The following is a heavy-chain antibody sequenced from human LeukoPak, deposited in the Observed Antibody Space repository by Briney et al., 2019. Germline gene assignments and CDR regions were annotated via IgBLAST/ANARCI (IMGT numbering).Heavy chain of an antibody. CDR2: IDWDDGK. D-gene: IGHD3-10*01. J-gene: IGHJ4*02. CDR3: ARTYYYGSGSYSFDY. Sequence: SGPTLVNPTQTLTLTCTFSGFSLRTSGMCVSWIRQPPGKALEWLARIDWDDGKYYSTSLKTRLTISKDTSKNQVVLTMANMDPVDTATYYCARTYYYGSGSYSFDYWGQGTLVTVSS. CDR1: GFSLRTSGMC. V-gene: IGHV2-70*11.